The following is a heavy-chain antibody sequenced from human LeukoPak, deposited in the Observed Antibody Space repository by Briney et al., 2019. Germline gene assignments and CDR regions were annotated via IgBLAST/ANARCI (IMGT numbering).Heavy chain of an antibody. CDR3: ARDFTGWELPNRFDP. CDR1: GFTFSRYW. CDR2: ISEGENEK. V-gene: IGHV3-7*01. J-gene: IGHJ5*02. D-gene: IGHD1-26*01. Sequence: PGGSLRLSCAASGFTFSRYWMTWVRQAPGKGLEWVASISEGENEKYYVDSVKGRFTISRDNGKNSLYLQIINLRAEDTAVYFWARDFTGWELPNRFDPWGQGTLVTVSS.